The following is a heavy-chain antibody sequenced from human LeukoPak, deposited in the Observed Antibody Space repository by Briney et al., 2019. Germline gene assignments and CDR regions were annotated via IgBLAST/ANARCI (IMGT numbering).Heavy chain of an antibody. V-gene: IGHV3-11*01. CDR1: GFTFSDYY. CDR2: ISSSGSTI. D-gene: IGHD3-22*01. J-gene: IGHJ5*02. Sequence: SGGSLRLSCAASGFTFSDYYMSWIRQAPGKGLEWVSYISSSGSTIYYADSVKGRFTISRDNAKNSLYLQMNSLRAEDTAVYYCASHYYDSSGYSWFDPWGQGTLVTVSS. CDR3: ASHYYDSSGYSWFDP.